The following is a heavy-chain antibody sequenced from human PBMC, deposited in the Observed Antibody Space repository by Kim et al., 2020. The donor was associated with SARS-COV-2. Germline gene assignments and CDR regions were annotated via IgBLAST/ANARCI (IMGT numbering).Heavy chain of an antibody. CDR1: GGTFSSYA. D-gene: IGHD2-21*01. V-gene: IGHV1-69*13. CDR2: IIPIFGTA. J-gene: IGHJ5*02. Sequence: SVKVSCKASGGTFSSYAISWVRQAPGQGLEWMGGIIPIFGTANYAQKFQGRVTITADESTSTAYMELSSLRSEDTAVYYCAGDSSLCGGDGYSLEGRDWLGPWGQGTLVTVSS. CDR3: AGDSSLCGGDGYSLEGRDWLGP.